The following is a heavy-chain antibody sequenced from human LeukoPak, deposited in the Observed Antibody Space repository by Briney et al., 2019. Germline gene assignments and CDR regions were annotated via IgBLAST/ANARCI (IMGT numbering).Heavy chain of an antibody. D-gene: IGHD7-27*01. CDR2: IREDGTEK. CDR3: ARHVGISF. Sequence: AGGSLRLSCTASGFTFSGAWMTWVRQAPGKGLEWVANIREDGTEKNYVDSVKGRFTISRENAKNSLFLQMSNLRDDDTAIYYCARHVGISFWGQGTLVAVSS. J-gene: IGHJ4*02. V-gene: IGHV3-7*01. CDR1: GFTFSGAW.